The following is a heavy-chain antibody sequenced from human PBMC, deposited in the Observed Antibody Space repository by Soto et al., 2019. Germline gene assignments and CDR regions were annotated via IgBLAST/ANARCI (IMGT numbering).Heavy chain of an antibody. Sequence: GESLKISCKGSGYSFTSYWIGWVRQMPGKGLEWMGIIYPGDSDTRYSPSFQGQVTISADKSISTAYLQWSSLKASDTAMYYCARRKASYYDSSGYYFDYWGQGTLVTVSS. J-gene: IGHJ4*02. CDR1: GYSFTSYW. D-gene: IGHD3-22*01. CDR3: ARRKASYYDSSGYYFDY. V-gene: IGHV5-51*01. CDR2: IYPGDSDT.